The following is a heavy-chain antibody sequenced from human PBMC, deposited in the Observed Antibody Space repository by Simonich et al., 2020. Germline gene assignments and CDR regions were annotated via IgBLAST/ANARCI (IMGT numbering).Heavy chain of an antibody. CDR3: ASSKLATIDY. J-gene: IGHJ4*02. CDR1: GYTFTGYY. CDR2: INPNSGGT. Sequence: QVQLVQSGAEVKKPGASVKVSCKASGYTFTGYYMHWVRQAPGQGRERMGWINPNSGGTNYEQKCQGRVTMTRDTSISTAYMELSRLRSDDTAVYYCASSKLATIDYWGQGTLVTVSS. V-gene: IGHV1-2*02. D-gene: IGHD5-12*01.